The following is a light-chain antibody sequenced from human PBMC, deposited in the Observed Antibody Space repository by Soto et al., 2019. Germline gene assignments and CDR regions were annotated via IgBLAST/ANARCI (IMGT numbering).Light chain of an antibody. CDR2: DVN. CDR1: RSDIGAYNF. V-gene: IGLV2-14*03. Sequence: QSVLTQPASVSGSPGQSITISCTGSRSDIGAYNFVSWYQHHPGKAPKLIIYDVNDRPSGVSNRFSGSKSGTSASLAISGLQSEDEADYYCAAWDDSLNGYVFGTGTKVTVL. J-gene: IGLJ1*01. CDR3: AAWDDSLNGYV.